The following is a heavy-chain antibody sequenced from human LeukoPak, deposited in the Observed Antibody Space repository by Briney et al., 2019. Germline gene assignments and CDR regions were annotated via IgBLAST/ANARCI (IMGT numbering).Heavy chain of an antibody. CDR1: GLTFSNSW. J-gene: IGHJ4*02. CDR3: ARMTGTTE. V-gene: IGHV3-7*05. Sequence: GGSLRLSCGASGLTFSNSWISWVRHAPRKGLEWVANINQDGSDKHYVDSVEGRLTIFRDNAKNSLYLQMSSLSAEDTAVYFCARMTGTTEWGEGSLVTVSS. D-gene: IGHD1-1*01. CDR2: INQDGSDK.